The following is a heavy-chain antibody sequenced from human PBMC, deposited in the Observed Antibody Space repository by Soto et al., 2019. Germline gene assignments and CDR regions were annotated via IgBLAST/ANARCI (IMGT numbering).Heavy chain of an antibody. J-gene: IGHJ4*02. V-gene: IGHV1-69*06. CDR3: ASPIRFLEWLTATFDY. CDR2: IIPIFGTA. CDR1: GGTFSSYA. Sequence: SVKVSCKASGGTFSSYAISWVRQAPGQGLEWMGGIIPIFGTANYAQKFQGRVTITADKSTSTAYMELSSLRSEDTAVYYCASPIRFLEWLTATFDYWGQGTLVTVYS. D-gene: IGHD3-3*01.